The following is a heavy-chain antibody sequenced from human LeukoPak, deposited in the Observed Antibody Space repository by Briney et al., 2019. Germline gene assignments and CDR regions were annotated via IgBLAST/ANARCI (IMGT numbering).Heavy chain of an antibody. D-gene: IGHD5-18*01. CDR2: IYTSGST. V-gene: IGHV4-4*07. CDR3: ARVGGYYYGYLESDAFDI. Sequence: SETLSLTCTVSGGSISSYYWSWIRQPAGKGLEWIGRIYTSGSTDYNPYLKSRVTMSVDMSKNQVSLKLSSVTAADTAVYYCARVGGYYYGYLESDAFDIWGQGTMVTVSS. J-gene: IGHJ3*02. CDR1: GGSISSYY.